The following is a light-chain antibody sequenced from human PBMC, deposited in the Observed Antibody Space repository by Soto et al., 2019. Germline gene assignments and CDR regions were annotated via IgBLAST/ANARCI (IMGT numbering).Light chain of an antibody. Sequence: QPVLTQPTSVSGAPGQRVTISCTGSSSNIGAGYDVHWYQQLPGTAPKLLIYGNSNRPSGVPDRFSGSKSGTSASLAITGLQAEDEADYYCQSYDSSLSGLVFGGGTKLTVL. CDR1: SSNIGAGYD. J-gene: IGLJ2*01. CDR3: QSYDSSLSGLV. V-gene: IGLV1-40*01. CDR2: GNS.